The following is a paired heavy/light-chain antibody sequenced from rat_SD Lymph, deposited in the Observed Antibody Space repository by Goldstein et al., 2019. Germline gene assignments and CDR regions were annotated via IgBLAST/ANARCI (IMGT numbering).Heavy chain of an antibody. J-gene: IGHJ3*01. CDR3: TCKTTTGWFAY. D-gene: IGHD1-10*01. Sequence: EVQLVETGGGLVQPGNSLKLSCATSGFTFSTAWMNWIRQTPGKRLEWLAQIEDKSNNYFISYLESVKGRFTISRDDSKSSVYLQMNNLKEEDTAIYYCTCKTTTGWFAYWGQGTLVTVSS. CDR2: IEDKSNNYFI. CDR1: GFTFSTAW. V-gene: IGHV6-14*01.
Light chain of an antibody. V-gene: IGKV3S10*01. CDR2: GAS. CDR3: QQSWNDPPT. Sequence: DTVLTQSPALAVSPGERVTISCRASESVSTRMHWYQQKPGQQPKLLIYGASNLESGVPARFSGSGSGTDFTLTIDPVEANDTATYFCQQSWNDPPTFGGGTKLELK. J-gene: IGKJ1*01. CDR1: ESVSTR.